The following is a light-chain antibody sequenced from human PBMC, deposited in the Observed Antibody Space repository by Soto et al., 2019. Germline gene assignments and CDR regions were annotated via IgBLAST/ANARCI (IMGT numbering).Light chain of an antibody. V-gene: IGKV1-5*01. CDR2: GGS. CDR3: HQYNSYFQT. J-gene: IGKJ1*01. Sequence: DIQMTQSPSTLSAYVGDRVTITCRASQSISSWLAWYQQKPGKAPKLLIYGGSSLESGVPSRFSGSGSGTEFTLNISSLQPDDFATYYCHQYNSYFQTFGQGTKVDI. CDR1: QSISSW.